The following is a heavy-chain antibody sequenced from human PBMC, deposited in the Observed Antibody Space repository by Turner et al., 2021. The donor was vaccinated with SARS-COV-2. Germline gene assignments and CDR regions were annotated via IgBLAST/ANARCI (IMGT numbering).Heavy chain of an antibody. J-gene: IGHJ6*02. CDR3: ASEQDSSGFVGMDV. CDR1: GFTVSSNY. Sequence: EVQLVESGGGLVQPGGSLRLSCAASGFTVSSNYMSWVRQAPGKGLEWVSIIYSGCRTYYADSVKGRFTISRDNSKNTLYLQMNSLRAEDTAVYYCASEQDSSGFVGMDVWGQGTTVTVSS. V-gene: IGHV3-66*01. D-gene: IGHD3-22*01. CDR2: IYSGCRT.